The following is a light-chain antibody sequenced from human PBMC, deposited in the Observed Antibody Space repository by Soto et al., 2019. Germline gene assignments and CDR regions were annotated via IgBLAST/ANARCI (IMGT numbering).Light chain of an antibody. Sequence: QSVLTQPPSASETPGQRVTISCSGSSSNIESNYVYWYQQLPGTAPKLLIYRNNQRPSGVPDRFSGSKSNTSASLAISGLRSEDEADYYCATWDDSLSGWVFGGGTKLTVL. J-gene: IGLJ3*02. CDR1: SSNIESNY. V-gene: IGLV1-47*01. CDR2: RNN. CDR3: ATWDDSLSGWV.